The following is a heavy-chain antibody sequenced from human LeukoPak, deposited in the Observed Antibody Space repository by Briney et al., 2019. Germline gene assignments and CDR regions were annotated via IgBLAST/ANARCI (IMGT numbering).Heavy chain of an antibody. Sequence: PGGSLRLSCAASGFTFSSYAMSWVRQAPGKGLEWVSAISGSGGSTYYADSVKGRFTISRDNSKNTLYLQMNSLRAEDTAVHYCARGRYSSNWYLMNIDSWGQGTLVTVSS. CDR3: ARGRYSSNWYLMNIDS. J-gene: IGHJ4*02. D-gene: IGHD6-13*01. CDR1: GFTFSSYA. CDR2: ISGSGGST. V-gene: IGHV3-23*01.